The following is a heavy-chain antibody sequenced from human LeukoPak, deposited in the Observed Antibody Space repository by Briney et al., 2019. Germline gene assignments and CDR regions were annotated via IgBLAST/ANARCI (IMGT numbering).Heavy chain of an antibody. J-gene: IGHJ4*02. CDR3: TRVLSIVGATIIDY. Sequence: GGSLRLSCAASGFTFSSYWMHWVRQAPGKGLVWVSRINSDGSSTSYADSVKGRFTISRDNAKNTLYLQMNSLKSEDTAVYYCTRVLSIVGATIIDYWGQGTLVTVSS. CDR1: GFTFSSYW. V-gene: IGHV3-74*01. CDR2: INSDGSST. D-gene: IGHD1-26*01.